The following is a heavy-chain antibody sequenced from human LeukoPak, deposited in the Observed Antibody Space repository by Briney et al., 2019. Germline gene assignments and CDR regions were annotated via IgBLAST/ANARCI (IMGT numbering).Heavy chain of an antibody. CDR3: ARAGSSSPYFDY. CDR1: GGAISSGSYY. J-gene: IGHJ4*02. D-gene: IGHD6-13*01. CDR2: IYTSGST. V-gene: IGHV4-61*02. Sequence: SETLSLTCTVSGGAISSGSYYWSWNRQPAGKGLEWIGRIYTSGSTNYNPSLKSRVTISVDTSKNQFSLKLSSVTAADTAVYYCARAGSSSPYFDYWGQGTLVTVSS.